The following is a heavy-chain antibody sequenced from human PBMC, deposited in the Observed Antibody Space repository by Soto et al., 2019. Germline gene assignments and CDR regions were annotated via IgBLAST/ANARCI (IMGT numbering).Heavy chain of an antibody. CDR1: GYSFTSYW. V-gene: IGHV5-51*01. Sequence: GESLKISCKGSGYSFTSYWIGWVRQMPGKGLEWMGIIYPGDSDTRYSPSFQGQVTISADKSISTAYLQWSSLKASDTAMYYCARKLGIAAGGTDCFDPWRQGTLVTVSS. CDR2: IYPGDSDT. D-gene: IGHD6-13*01. J-gene: IGHJ5*02. CDR3: ARKLGIAAGGTDCFDP.